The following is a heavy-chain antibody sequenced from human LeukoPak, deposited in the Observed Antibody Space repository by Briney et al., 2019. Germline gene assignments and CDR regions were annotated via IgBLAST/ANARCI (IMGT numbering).Heavy chain of an antibody. CDR2: ISSSSGSTI. J-gene: IGHJ6*02. CDR1: GITFSSYE. CDR3: ARDATGTSYYDILTGYSREAYYYYYYGMDV. Sequence: GGSLRLSCAATGITFSSYEMNWVRQAPGKGLEWVSYISSSSGSTIYYADSVKGRFTISRDNAKNSLYLQMNSLRAEDTAVYYCARDATGTSYYDILTGYSREAYYYYYYGMDVWGQGTTVTVSS. D-gene: IGHD3-9*01. V-gene: IGHV3-48*03.